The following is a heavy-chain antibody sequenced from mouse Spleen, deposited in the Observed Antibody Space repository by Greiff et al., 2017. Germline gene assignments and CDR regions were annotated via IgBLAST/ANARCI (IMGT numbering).Heavy chain of an antibody. CDR2: ISNLAYSI. CDR3: ARGYYGDY. V-gene: IGHV5-15*02. Sequence: EVKLVESGGGLVPPGGSRKLSCAASGFTFSDYGMAWVRQAPGKGPEWVAFISNLAYSIYYADTVTGRFTISRENAKNTLYLEMSSLRSEDTAMYYCARGYYGDYWGQGTTLTVSS. CDR1: GFTFSDYG. D-gene: IGHD1-1*02. J-gene: IGHJ2*01.